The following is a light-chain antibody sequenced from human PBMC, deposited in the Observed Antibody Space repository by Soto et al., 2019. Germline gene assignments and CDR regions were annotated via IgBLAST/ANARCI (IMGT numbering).Light chain of an antibody. V-gene: IGKV1-39*01. Sequence: IHMTQSPSSLSASVGDRITITCRASQSISSYVNWYQQKPGKAPKLLIYAASSLQSGVPSRFSGSGSGTDFTLTISFLQSEDFATYYCQQYYSFPRTFGQGTKVDI. CDR3: QQYYSFPRT. CDR1: QSISSY. J-gene: IGKJ1*01. CDR2: AAS.